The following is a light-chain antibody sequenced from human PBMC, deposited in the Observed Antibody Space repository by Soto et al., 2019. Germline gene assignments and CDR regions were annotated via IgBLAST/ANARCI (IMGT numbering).Light chain of an antibody. CDR3: TSYTTITTFV. Sequence: QSVLTQPASVSGSPGQSITISCTGTSSAVGGYNYVSWYQQHPGKAPKLMISDVSNRPSGVSNRFSGSKSGSTASLTISGLQAEDEAEYYCTSYTTITTFVFGPGTKLNVL. CDR2: DVS. V-gene: IGLV2-14*03. J-gene: IGLJ1*01. CDR1: SSAVGGYNY.